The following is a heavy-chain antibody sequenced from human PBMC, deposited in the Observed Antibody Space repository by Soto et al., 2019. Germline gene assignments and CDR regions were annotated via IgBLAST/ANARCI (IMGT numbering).Heavy chain of an antibody. Sequence: DSVKVSCKASGYTCTSYAMHWVRQAPGQRLEWMGWINAGNGNTKYSQKFQGRVTITRDTSASTAYMELSSLRSEDTAVYYCAREWSCTSCYPHYGMDVCGQGYTVTVSS. V-gene: IGHV1-3*01. CDR3: AREWSCTSCYPHYGMDV. J-gene: IGHJ6*02. D-gene: IGHD2-2*01. CDR2: INAGNGNT. CDR1: GYTCTSYA.